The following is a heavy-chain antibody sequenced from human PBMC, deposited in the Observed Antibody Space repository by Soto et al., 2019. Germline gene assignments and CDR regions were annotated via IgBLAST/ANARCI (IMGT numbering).Heavy chain of an antibody. V-gene: IGHV3-74*01. D-gene: IGHD6-19*01. CDR1: GFTFSSYW. CDR2: INSDGSST. CDR3: ARERESSGWYAFDI. J-gene: IGHJ3*02. Sequence: GGSLRLSCAASGFTFSSYWMHWVRQAPGKGLVWVSRINSDGSSTSYADSVKGRFTISRDNAKNTLYLQINSLRAEDTAVYYCARERESSGWYAFDIWGQGTMVTVSS.